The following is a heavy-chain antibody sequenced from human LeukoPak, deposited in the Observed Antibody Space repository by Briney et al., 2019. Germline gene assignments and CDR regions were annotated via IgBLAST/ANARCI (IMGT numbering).Heavy chain of an antibody. J-gene: IGHJ4*02. CDR2: INPSGGST. CDR3: ARALSSGWYLNY. D-gene: IGHD6-19*01. CDR1: GYTFTSYY. Sequence: ASVKVSCKASGYTFTSYYMHWVRQAPGQGLEWMGIINPSGGSTSYAQKFQGRVTMTRDMSTSTVYMELSSPRSEDTAVYYCARALSSGWYLNYWGQGTLVTVFS. V-gene: IGHV1-46*01.